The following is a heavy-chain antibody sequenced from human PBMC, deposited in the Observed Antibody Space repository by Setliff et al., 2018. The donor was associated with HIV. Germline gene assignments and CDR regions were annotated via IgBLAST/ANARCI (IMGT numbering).Heavy chain of an antibody. V-gene: IGHV1-18*01. CDR3: ARDDVGYCSGGSCYHLFDTFDI. Sequence: ASVKVSCKASGYSFTNYGISWGRQAPGQGLEWMGWISSYNDNKNYALNRQGRVTMTTDTSTSTAYMELRGLRSDDTAVYYCARDDVGYCSGGSCYHLFDTFDIWGQGTVVTVSS. D-gene: IGHD2-15*01. J-gene: IGHJ3*02. CDR2: ISSYNDNK. CDR1: GYSFTNYG.